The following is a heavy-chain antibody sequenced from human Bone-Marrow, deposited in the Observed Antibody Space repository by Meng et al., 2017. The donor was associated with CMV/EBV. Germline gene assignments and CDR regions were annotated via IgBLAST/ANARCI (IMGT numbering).Heavy chain of an antibody. J-gene: IGHJ5*02. Sequence: SVKVSCKASGGTFSSYTVSWVRQAPGQGLEWMGRIIPILGIANYAQKFQGRVTITADKSTSTAYMELSSLRSEDTAVYYCASFCSSTSCYTRWFDPWGQGTLVTVSS. CDR3: ASFCSSTSCYTRWFDP. D-gene: IGHD2-2*02. CDR1: GGTFSSYT. CDR2: IIPILGIA. V-gene: IGHV1-69*02.